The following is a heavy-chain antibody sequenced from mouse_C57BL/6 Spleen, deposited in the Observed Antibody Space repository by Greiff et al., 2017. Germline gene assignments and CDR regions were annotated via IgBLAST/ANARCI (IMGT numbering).Heavy chain of an antibody. CDR3: ARWRLRVFWVDFDV. CDR1: GYTFTDYN. D-gene: IGHD2-4*01. CDR2: INPNNGGT. Sequence: DVKLQESGPELVKPGASVKMSCKASGYTFTDYNMHWVKQSHGKSLEWIGYINPNNGGTSYNQKFKGKATLTVNKSSSTAYMELRSLTSEDSAVYYCARWRLRVFWVDFDVWGTGTTVTVSS. J-gene: IGHJ1*03. V-gene: IGHV1-22*01.